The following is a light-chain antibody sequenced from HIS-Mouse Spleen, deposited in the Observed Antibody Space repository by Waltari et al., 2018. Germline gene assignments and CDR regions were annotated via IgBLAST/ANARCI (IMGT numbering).Light chain of an antibody. Sequence: SYELTQQPSVSVSPGQTARITCSGDAFPKKYAYWYQQKSGQAPVLVIYEDSKRPSGIPERFSGSSSGTMATLTISGAQVEDEADYYCYSTDSSGNHRRVFGGGTKLTVL. J-gene: IGLJ3*02. V-gene: IGLV3-10*01. CDR1: AFPKKY. CDR3: YSTDSSGNHRRV. CDR2: EDS.